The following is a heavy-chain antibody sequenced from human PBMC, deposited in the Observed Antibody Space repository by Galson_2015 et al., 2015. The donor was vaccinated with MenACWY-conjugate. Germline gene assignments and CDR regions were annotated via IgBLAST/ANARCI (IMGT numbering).Heavy chain of an antibody. CDR1: GASISSDY. J-gene: IGHJ4*02. D-gene: IGHD3-22*01. CDR3: ARRVYDSSGYPYFDY. Sequence: ETLSLTCTVSGASISSDYWSWIRQPPGTGLEWIGYMYYSANTYYHPSLKSRVTISVDTSKNILSLKLSSVTAADTAVYYCARRVYDSSGYPYFDYWGQGALVTVSS. V-gene: IGHV4-59*08. CDR2: MYYSANT.